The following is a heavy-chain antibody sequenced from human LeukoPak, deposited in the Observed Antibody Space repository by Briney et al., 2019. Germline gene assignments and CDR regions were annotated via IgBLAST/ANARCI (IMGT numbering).Heavy chain of an antibody. D-gene: IGHD3-9*01. J-gene: IGHJ4*02. V-gene: IGHV4-59*11. Sequence: SETLSLTYTVSGGSLSGHFWSWFRRPPGKGLENIGYIHSSGSTNYNPSYNSRVTVSLDMSKNQFSLSLSSVTAADTAVYYCARDPGDTDWYNFDFWGQGILVTVSS. CDR1: GGSLSGHF. CDR3: ARDPGDTDWYNFDF. CDR2: IHSSGST.